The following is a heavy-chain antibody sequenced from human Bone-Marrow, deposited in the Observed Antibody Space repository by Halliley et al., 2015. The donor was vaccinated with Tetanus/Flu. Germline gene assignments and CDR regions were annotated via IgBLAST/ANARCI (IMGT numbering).Heavy chain of an antibody. J-gene: IGHJ4*02. CDR3: ARQMDGYSFAF. CDR1: GRTISTYF. V-gene: IGHV4-59*08. CDR2: INYTGNT. Sequence: TLSLTCSVSGRTISTYFWTWIRQPPGKGLEWLGDINYTGNTNYNTSLNSRVSISVDTSKNQFSLELSSVTATDTAVYFCARQMDGYSFAFWGPGPLVTVSS. D-gene: IGHD2-8*01.